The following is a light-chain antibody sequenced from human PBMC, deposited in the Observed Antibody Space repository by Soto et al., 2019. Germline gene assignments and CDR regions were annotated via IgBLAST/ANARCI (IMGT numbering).Light chain of an antibody. V-gene: IGKV3-15*01. CDR2: GAS. J-gene: IGKJ1*01. CDR1: QSVSSN. Sequence: EXPMTQSTATLSVSPGERATLSCMAIQSVSSNLAWYQQKHGQTPRILLYGASTRATGIPARFSGSGSGTAFTITISSLQSGDFAVYYCQQYNDWPPWTFGQGTKVDIK. CDR3: QQYNDWPPWT.